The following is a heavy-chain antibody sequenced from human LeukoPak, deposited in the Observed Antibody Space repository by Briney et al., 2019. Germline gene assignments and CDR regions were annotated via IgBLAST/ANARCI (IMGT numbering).Heavy chain of an antibody. Sequence: GGSLRLSCAVSGFTFSDHYMSWIRRAPGKGLGWVSYICVSSSGIYSAHSVRDRFTISRDNAKNSLCLQMKSLCAEDTAVYYCARGLRGATNAFDIWGQGTMVTVSS. CDR1: GFTFSDHY. CDR2: ICVSSSGI. V-gene: IGHV3-11*01. J-gene: IGHJ3*02. D-gene: IGHD1-26*01. CDR3: ARGLRGATNAFDI.